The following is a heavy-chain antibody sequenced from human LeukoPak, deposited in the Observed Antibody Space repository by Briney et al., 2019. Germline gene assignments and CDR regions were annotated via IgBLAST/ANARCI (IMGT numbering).Heavy chain of an antibody. CDR1: GFTFSSYA. D-gene: IGHD6-13*01. Sequence: GGSLRLSCAASGFTFSSYAMSWVRQAPGKGLEWVSAISGSGGSTYYADSVKGRFTISRDNSKNTLYLQMNRLRAEDTAVYYCAKLYSSSWCLNAFDIWGQGTMVTVSS. CDR2: ISGSGGST. J-gene: IGHJ3*02. V-gene: IGHV3-23*01. CDR3: AKLYSSSWCLNAFDI.